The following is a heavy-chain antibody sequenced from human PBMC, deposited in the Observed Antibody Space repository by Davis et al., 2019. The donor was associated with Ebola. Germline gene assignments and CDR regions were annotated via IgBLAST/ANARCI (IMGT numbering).Heavy chain of an antibody. D-gene: IGHD3/OR15-3a*01. CDR2: INSDGSST. Sequence: GESLKISCAASGFTFSSYWMHWVRQAPGKGLVWVSRINSDGSSTSYADSVKGRFTISRDNAKNTLYLQMNSLRAEDTAVYYCAKGRGPYYYYGMDVWGQGTTVTVSS. CDR3: AKGRGPYYYYGMDV. V-gene: IGHV3-74*01. J-gene: IGHJ6*02. CDR1: GFTFSSYW.